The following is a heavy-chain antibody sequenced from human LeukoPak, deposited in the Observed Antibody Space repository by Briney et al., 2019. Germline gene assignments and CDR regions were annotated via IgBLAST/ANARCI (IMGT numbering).Heavy chain of an antibody. Sequence: GESLKISCKGSGYTFSSYWIGWVRQMPGKGLGWMGIIYPGDSDTRYSPSFQGQVTISADKSISTAYLQWSSLKASDTAMYYCARLRDYYYYYMDVWGKGTTVTDCS. CDR2: IYPGDSDT. CDR3: ARLRDYYYYYMDV. CDR1: GYTFSSYW. J-gene: IGHJ6*03. V-gene: IGHV5-51*01.